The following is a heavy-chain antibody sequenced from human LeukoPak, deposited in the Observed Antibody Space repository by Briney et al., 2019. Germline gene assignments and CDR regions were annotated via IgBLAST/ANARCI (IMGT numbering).Heavy chain of an antibody. Sequence: GGSLRLSCTASGFTFGDYAMSWFRQAPGKGLEWVAVIWYDGSNKDYADSAKGRFTISRDNSKNMLYLQMNSLRAEDTAAYFCARGGRLVSSSHYGDYWGQGTLVTVSS. D-gene: IGHD2-2*01. CDR3: ARGGRLVSSSHYGDY. J-gene: IGHJ4*02. V-gene: IGHV3-33*01. CDR1: GFTFGDYA. CDR2: IWYDGSNK.